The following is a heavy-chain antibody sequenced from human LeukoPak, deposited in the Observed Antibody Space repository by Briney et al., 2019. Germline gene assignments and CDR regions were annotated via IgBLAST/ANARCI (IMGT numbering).Heavy chain of an antibody. Sequence: GGSLRLSCAASGFTFSNAWMSWVRQAPGKGLEWVSVIYSGGSTYYADSVKGRFTISRDNSKNTLYLQMNSLRAEDTAVYYCARDREYYYGSGSYYNDYWGQGTLVTVSS. V-gene: IGHV3-66*01. CDR2: IYSGGST. CDR3: ARDREYYYGSGSYYNDY. J-gene: IGHJ4*02. D-gene: IGHD3-10*01. CDR1: GFTFSNAW.